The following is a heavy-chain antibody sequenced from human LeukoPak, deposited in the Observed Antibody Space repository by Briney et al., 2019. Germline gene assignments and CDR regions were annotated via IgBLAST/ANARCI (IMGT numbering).Heavy chain of an antibody. V-gene: IGHV1-2*02. Sequence: ASVKVSCKASGYTFTDYYMHWVRQAPGQGLELMGWINPASGVTNYAQEFQGRVNMTTDTYIRTVYMELSRLRSDDTAVYYCARDDRSDYVDFDYWGQGVLVTVSS. CDR2: INPASGVT. D-gene: IGHD4-17*01. CDR3: ARDDRSDYVDFDY. CDR1: GYTFTDYY. J-gene: IGHJ4*02.